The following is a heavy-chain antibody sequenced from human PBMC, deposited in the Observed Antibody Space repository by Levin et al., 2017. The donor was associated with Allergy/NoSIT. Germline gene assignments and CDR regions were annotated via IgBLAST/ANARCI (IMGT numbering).Heavy chain of an antibody. D-gene: IGHD3-16*01. Sequence: GGSLRLSCAASGFTVSSDYMSWVRQAPGKGLEWVSVIFSGGSTYYADSVKGRFTISRDNSKNTLYLQMNSLRAEDTAVYYCASRASYDYWGQGTLVTVSS. CDR2: IFSGGST. J-gene: IGHJ4*02. CDR3: ASRASYDY. V-gene: IGHV3-66*02. CDR1: GFTVSSDY.